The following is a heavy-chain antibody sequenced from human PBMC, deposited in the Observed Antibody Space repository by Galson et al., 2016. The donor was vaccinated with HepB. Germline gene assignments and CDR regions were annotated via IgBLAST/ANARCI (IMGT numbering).Heavy chain of an antibody. J-gene: IGHJ4*02. D-gene: IGHD1-1*01. CDR3: AHSLSAFGPALVYRAEGGGNWSLGLDY. CDR1: GFSLRTSGVG. V-gene: IGHV2-5*02. Sequence: PALVKPTQTLTLTCTFSGFSLRTSGVGVGWVRQPPGKALEWPALIYWDGDERYSPSLKTRLTITKDTSKNQVVLTMTNMDPLDTGTYYSAHSLSAFGPALVYRAEGGGNWSLGLDYGGQGTLVTVSS. CDR2: IYWDGDE.